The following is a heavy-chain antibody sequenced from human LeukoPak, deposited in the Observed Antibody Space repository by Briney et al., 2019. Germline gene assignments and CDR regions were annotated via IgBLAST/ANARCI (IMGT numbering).Heavy chain of an antibody. CDR2: ISSSSSYI. D-gene: IGHD3-9*01. Sequence: GGSLRHSCAASGFTFSRYSMNWVRQAPGKGLEWVSSISSSSSYIYYADSVKGRFTISRDNAKNSLYLQMNSLRAEDTAVYYCARHPFDWLSVDYWGQGTLVTVSS. CDR1: GFTFSRYS. V-gene: IGHV3-21*01. J-gene: IGHJ4*02. CDR3: ARHPFDWLSVDY.